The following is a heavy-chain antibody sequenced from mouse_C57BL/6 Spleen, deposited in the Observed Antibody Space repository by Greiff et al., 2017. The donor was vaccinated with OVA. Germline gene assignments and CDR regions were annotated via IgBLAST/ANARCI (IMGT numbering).Heavy chain of an antibody. Sequence: EVQVVESEGGLVQPGSSMKLSCTASGFTFSDYYMAWVRQVPEKGLEWVANINYDGSSTYYLDSLKSRFIISRDNAKNILYLQMSSLKSEDTATYYCARVSGLGCFDYWGQGTTLTVPS. CDR2: INYDGSST. J-gene: IGHJ2*01. CDR3: ARVSGLGCFDY. V-gene: IGHV5-16*01. CDR1: GFTFSDYY. D-gene: IGHD4-1*01.